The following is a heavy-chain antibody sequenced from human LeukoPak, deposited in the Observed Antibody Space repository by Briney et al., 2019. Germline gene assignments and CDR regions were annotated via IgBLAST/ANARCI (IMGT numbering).Heavy chain of an antibody. Sequence: GAPRPPSAAPGISLQNNYNNREHPAPGKGLEYISYISGSGTTTNYADSVKGRFTISRDNDKNSLYLQMNSLRAEDTAVYYCAREARISRDWGQGTLVTVSS. V-gene: IGHV3-11*01. CDR3: AREARISRD. CDR2: ISGSGTTT. J-gene: IGHJ4*02. CDR1: GISLQNNY. D-gene: IGHD1-14*01.